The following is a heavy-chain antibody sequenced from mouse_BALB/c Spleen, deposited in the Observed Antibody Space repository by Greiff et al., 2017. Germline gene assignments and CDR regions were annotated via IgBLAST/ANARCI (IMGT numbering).Heavy chain of an antibody. CDR1: GFTFSSYG. D-gene: IGHD4-1*01. V-gene: IGHV5-6*01. J-gene: IGHJ3*01. Sequence: EVKVVESGGDLVKPGGSLKLSCAASGFTFSSYGMSWVRQTPDKRLEWVATISSGGSYTYYPDSVKGRFTISRDNAKNTLYLQMSSLKSEDTAMYYCASPWDVNFAYWGQGTLVTVSA. CDR2: ISSGGSYT. CDR3: ASPWDVNFAY.